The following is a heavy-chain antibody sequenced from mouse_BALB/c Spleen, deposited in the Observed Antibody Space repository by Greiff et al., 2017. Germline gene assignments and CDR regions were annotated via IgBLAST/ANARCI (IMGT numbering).Heavy chain of an antibody. CDR3: AAYLYGNYGFAY. CDR1: GYSITSDYA. D-gene: IGHD2-10*02. J-gene: IGHJ3*01. CDR2: ISYSGST. Sequence: EVKLVESGPGLVKPSQSLSLTCTVTGYSITSDYAWNWIRQFPGNKLEWMAYISYSGSTSYNPSLKSRISITRDTSKNQFFLQLNSVTTEDTATYYCAAYLYGNYGFAYWGQGTLVTVSA. V-gene: IGHV3-2*02.